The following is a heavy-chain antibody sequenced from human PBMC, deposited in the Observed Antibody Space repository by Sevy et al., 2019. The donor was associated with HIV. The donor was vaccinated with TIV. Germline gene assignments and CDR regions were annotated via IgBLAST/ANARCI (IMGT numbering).Heavy chain of an antibody. J-gene: IGHJ4*02. V-gene: IGHV1-18*01. D-gene: IGHD3-3*01. CDR1: GYTFTSYG. CDR3: ARLQSLGTIFDY. CDR2: ISAYNGNT. Sequence: ASVKVSCKASGYTFTSYGISWVRQAPGQGLEWMGWISAYNGNTNYAQKLQGRVTMTTETSTSTAYMELRSLRSDDTAVYYCARLQSLGTIFDYWGQGTLVTVSS.